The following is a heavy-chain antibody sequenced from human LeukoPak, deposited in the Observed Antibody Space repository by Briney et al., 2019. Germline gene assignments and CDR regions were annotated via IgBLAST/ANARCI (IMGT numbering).Heavy chain of an antibody. Sequence: QTGGSLRLSCAASGFTFSSYAMSWVRQAPGKGLEWVSAISGSGGSTYYADSVKGRFTISRDNSKNTLYLQMNSLRAEDTAVYYCAKDRVPAQFVGAMSQKENWFDPWGQGTLVTVSS. D-gene: IGHD1-26*01. CDR1: GFTFSSYA. CDR2: ISGSGGST. J-gene: IGHJ5*02. V-gene: IGHV3-23*01. CDR3: AKDRVPAQFVGAMSQKENWFDP.